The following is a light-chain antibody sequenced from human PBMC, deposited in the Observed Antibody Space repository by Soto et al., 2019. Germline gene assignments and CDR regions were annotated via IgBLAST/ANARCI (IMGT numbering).Light chain of an antibody. CDR3: HYYGGP. CDR2: GAS. J-gene: IGKJ4*01. Sequence: EMVVTQSPGTLSLPPGERATLSCRASQSDTNAYLTWYQQKPGQAPRLLIYGASTRATGIPDRFSGSGSGTDFTLTISRVEPEDFAVYYCHYYGGPFGGGTKIEIK. CDR1: QSDTNAY. V-gene: IGKV3-20*01.